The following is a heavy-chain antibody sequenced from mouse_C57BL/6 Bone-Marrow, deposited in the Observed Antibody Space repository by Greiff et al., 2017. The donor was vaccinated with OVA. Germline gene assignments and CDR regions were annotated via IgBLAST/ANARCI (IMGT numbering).Heavy chain of an antibody. J-gene: IGHJ4*01. Sequence: EVKLMESGGGLVKPGGSLKLSCAASGFTFSSYAMSWVRQTPEKRLEWVATISDGGSYTYYPDNVKGRFTISRDNAKNNLYLQMSHLKSEDTAMYYCARGGQLRLLLAMDYWGQGTSVTVSS. CDR2: ISDGGSYT. V-gene: IGHV5-4*03. CDR1: GFTFSSYA. CDR3: ARGGQLRLLLAMDY. D-gene: IGHD3-2*02.